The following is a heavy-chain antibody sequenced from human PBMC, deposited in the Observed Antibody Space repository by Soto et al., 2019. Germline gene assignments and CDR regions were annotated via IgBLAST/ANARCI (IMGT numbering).Heavy chain of an antibody. CDR1: GFSISNYD. Sequence: GGSLRLSCAASGFSISNYDMSWVRRAPGKGLQWVSTLSGRGGNTHYADSVKGRFTISRDDSKNTLYLHMNSLRADDTAAYYCAKGPYDYDSSGFTIPTGMQVWGQGTTVTVSS. D-gene: IGHD3-22*01. J-gene: IGHJ6*02. V-gene: IGHV3-23*01. CDR3: AKGPYDYDSSGFTIPTGMQV. CDR2: LSGRGGNT.